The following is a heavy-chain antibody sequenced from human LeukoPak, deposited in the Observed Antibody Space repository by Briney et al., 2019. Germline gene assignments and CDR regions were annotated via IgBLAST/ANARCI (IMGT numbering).Heavy chain of an antibody. CDR1: GFTFSSYA. CDR3: AQSRGGWFDP. V-gene: IGHV3-23*01. Sequence: GGSLRLSCAASGFTFSSYAMGWVRQGPGKGLDWVSTITGSGTNTYYADSVKGRFTTSRDNSKNTMYLQMNSLRAEDTAIYYCAQSRGGWFDPWGQGTLVTVSS. CDR2: ITGSGTNT. D-gene: IGHD3-16*01. J-gene: IGHJ5*02.